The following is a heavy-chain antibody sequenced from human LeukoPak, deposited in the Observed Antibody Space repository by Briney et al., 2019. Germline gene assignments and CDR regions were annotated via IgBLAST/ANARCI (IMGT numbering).Heavy chain of an antibody. CDR2: INSDGSST. D-gene: IGHD1-26*01. J-gene: IGHJ4*02. CDR1: GFTFNSFW. V-gene: IGHV3-74*01. CDR3: ARGGAATDY. Sequence: GGSLRLPCAASGFTFNSFWMLWLRQAPGKGLMWFSRINSDGSSTSYADSVKGRFTISRDNAKNTLYLQMNSLRAEDTAVYYCARGGAATDYWGQGTLVTVSS.